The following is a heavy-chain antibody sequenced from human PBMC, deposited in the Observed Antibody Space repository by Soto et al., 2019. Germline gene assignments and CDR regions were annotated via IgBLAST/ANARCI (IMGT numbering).Heavy chain of an antibody. V-gene: IGHV3-30*18. D-gene: IGHD1-26*01. J-gene: IGHJ6*02. CDR3: AKGSTTSRYYYYGMDV. CDR2: ISYDGSNK. Sequence: PGGSLRLSCAASGFTLSSYGMHWVRQAPGKGLEWVAVISYDGSNKYYADSVKGQFTISRDNSKNTLYLQVSSLRAEDTAVYYCAKGSTTSRYYYYGMDVWGQGTSVTVSS. CDR1: GFTLSSYG.